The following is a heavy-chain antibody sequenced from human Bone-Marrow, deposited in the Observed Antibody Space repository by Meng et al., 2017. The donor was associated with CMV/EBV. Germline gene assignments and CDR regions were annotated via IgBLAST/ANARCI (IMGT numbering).Heavy chain of an antibody. V-gene: IGHV4-30-4*08. J-gene: IGHJ5*02. D-gene: IGHD3-22*01. CDR2: IYYSGST. CDR3: ARAPYYYDNSGYYGGYNWFDP. CDR1: GGPISSGDYY. Sequence: SETLSLTCTVSGGPISSGDYYWSWIRQPPGKGLEWIGYIYYSGSTYYSPSLKSRVTMSVDTSKNQFSLKLSSVTAADTAVYYCARAPYYYDNSGYYGGYNWFDPWGQGIRVTVSS.